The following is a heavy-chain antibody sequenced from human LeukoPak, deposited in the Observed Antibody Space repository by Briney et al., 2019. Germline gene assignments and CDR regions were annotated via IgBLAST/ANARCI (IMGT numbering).Heavy chain of an antibody. V-gene: IGHV3-20*04. CDR3: ARGGAYYYYMDV. J-gene: IGHJ6*03. CDR1: GFSFDDYG. D-gene: IGHD4/OR15-4a*01. Sequence: PGGSLRLSCATSGFSFDDYGMSWVRQAPGKGLEWVSGIKWNGGSTGYADSVKGRFTISRDNAKNSLFLQMNSLRAEDTAVYYCARGGAYYYYMDVWGKGTTVTVSS. CDR2: IKWNGGST.